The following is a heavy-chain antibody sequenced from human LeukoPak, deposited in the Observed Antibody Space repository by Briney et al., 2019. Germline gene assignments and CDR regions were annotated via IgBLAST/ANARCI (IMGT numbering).Heavy chain of an antibody. CDR2: ISGYNGNT. J-gene: IGHJ3*02. CDR3: ARDTGLEWRRLGKEACDI. Sequence: GASVMVSCKASGYTFTSYGITWVRQAPGQGLEWMGWISGYNGNTKYARKVQGRVTMTTDTSTTTAYMELRSLRSDDTAVYYCARDTGLEWRRLGKEACDIWGQGTVVTVSP. D-gene: IGHD5-12*01. CDR1: GYTFTSYG. V-gene: IGHV1-18*01.